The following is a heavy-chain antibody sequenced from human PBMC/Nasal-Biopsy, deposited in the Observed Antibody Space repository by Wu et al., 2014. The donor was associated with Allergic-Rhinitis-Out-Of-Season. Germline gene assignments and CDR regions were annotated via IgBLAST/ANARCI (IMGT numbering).Heavy chain of an antibody. CDR1: GFSLTTRGMC. CDR2: IDWDDDK. Sequence: LVKPTQTLTLTCTFSGFSLTTRGMCVSWIRQPPGKALEWLARIDWDDDKYYSTSLKTRLTISKDTSKNQVVLTMTNMAPVDTATYWCAREAGYTSTWFDHWGQGALVTVSS. CDR3: AREAGYTSTWFDH. D-gene: IGHD6-13*01. V-gene: IGHV2-70*11. J-gene: IGHJ5*02.